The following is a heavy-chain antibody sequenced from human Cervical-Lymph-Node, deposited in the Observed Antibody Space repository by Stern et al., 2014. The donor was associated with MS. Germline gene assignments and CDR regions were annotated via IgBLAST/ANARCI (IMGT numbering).Heavy chain of an antibody. CDR1: GYTFTSYD. CDR2: MNPNSGKT. CDR3: AIAARPDSDAFNI. J-gene: IGHJ3*02. D-gene: IGHD6-6*01. Sequence: QLVQSGAEVKKPGASVKVSCKASGYTFTSYDINWVRQATGQGLEWMGWMNPNSGKTGYAQTVQGRVTMTRNTSISTAYMELSSLRSEDTAVYYCAIAARPDSDAFNIWGQGTMVTVSS. V-gene: IGHV1-8*01.